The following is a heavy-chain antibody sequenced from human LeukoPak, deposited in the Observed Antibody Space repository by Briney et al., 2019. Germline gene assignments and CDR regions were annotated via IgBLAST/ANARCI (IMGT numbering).Heavy chain of an antibody. Sequence: PSETLSLTCTVSGGSISSGSYYWSWIRQPAGKGLEWIGRIYTSGSTNYNPSLKSRVTISVGTSKNQFSLKLSSATAADTAVYYCARVSSTSRHWFDPWGQGTLVTVSS. CDR3: ARVSSTSRHWFDP. CDR2: IYTSGST. V-gene: IGHV4-61*02. D-gene: IGHD2-2*01. CDR1: GGSISSGSYY. J-gene: IGHJ5*02.